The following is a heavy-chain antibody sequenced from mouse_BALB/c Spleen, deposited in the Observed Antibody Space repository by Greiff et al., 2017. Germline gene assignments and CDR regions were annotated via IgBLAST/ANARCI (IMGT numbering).Heavy chain of an antibody. CDR1: GYTFTSYV. D-gene: IGHD2-4*01. Sequence: VQLQQSGPELVKPGASVKMSCKASGYTFTSYVMHWVKQKPGQGLEWIGYINPYNDGTKYNEKFKGKATLTSDKSSSTAYMELSSLTSEDSAVYYCARGIYYDYDEGYYFDYWGQGTTLTVSS. CDR2: INPYNDGT. V-gene: IGHV1-14*01. J-gene: IGHJ2*01. CDR3: ARGIYYDYDEGYYFDY.